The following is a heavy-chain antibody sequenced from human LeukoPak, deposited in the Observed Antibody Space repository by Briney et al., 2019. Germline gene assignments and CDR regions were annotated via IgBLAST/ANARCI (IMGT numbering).Heavy chain of an antibody. V-gene: IGHV4-38-2*02. CDR1: GYSINSGYF. J-gene: IGHJ4*02. D-gene: IGHD2-15*01. CDR3: ARVVASTSIDS. Sequence: SETLSLTCTVSGYSINSGYFWGWVRQPPGKGPEWIGSIFHTGDVYYNPSLRSRVTLSIDTSRNQVSLKVASVTAADTALYYCARVVASTSIDSWGQGILVTVSS. CDR2: IFHTGDV.